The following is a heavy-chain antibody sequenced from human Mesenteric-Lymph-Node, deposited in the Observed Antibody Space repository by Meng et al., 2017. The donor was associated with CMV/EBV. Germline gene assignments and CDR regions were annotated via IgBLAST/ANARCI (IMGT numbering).Heavy chain of an antibody. D-gene: IGHD6-13*01. CDR2: IYPGDSDT. V-gene: IGHV5-51*01. J-gene: IGHJ5*02. CDR1: GYSFTSYW. CDR3: ARSLAAAAHKWFDP. Sequence: KVSCKGSGYSFTSYWIGWVRQRPGKGLEWMGIIYPGDSDTRYSPSFQGQVTIPADKSISTAYLQWSSLKASDTAMYYCARSLAAAAHKWFDPWGQGTLVTVSS.